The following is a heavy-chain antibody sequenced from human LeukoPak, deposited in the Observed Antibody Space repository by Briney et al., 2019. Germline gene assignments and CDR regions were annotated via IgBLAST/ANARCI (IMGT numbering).Heavy chain of an antibody. CDR3: ARGGDIVVVPAAIENWFDP. J-gene: IGHJ5*02. CDR2: IYHSGST. Sequence: SQTLSLTCTVSGGSISSGGYYWSWIRQPPGKGLEWIGYIYHSGSTYYNPSLKSRVTISVDRSKNQFSLKLSSVTAADTAVYYCARGGDIVVVPAAIENWFDPWGQGTLVTVSS. CDR1: GGSISSGGYY. V-gene: IGHV4-30-2*01. D-gene: IGHD2-2*02.